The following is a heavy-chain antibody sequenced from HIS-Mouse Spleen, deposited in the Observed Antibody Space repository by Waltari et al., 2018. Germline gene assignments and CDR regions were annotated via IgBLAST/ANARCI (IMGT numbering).Heavy chain of an antibody. CDR3: ARDRGQWLANDAFDI. V-gene: IGHV3-21*01. D-gene: IGHD6-19*01. CDR1: GFTFSSYS. Sequence: EVQLVESGGGLVKPGGSLRLSCAASGFTFSSYSMNWVPQAPGKGLEWVSSISSSSSYIYYADSVKGRFTISRDNAKNSLYLQMNSLRAEDTAVYYCARDRGQWLANDAFDIWGQGTMVTVSS. CDR2: ISSSSSYI. J-gene: IGHJ3*02.